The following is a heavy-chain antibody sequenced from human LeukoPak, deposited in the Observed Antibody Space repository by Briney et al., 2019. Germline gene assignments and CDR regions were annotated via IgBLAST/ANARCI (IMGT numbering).Heavy chain of an antibody. CDR2: INHSGST. Sequence: SETLSLTCAVCGGSFSGYYWSWIRQPPGKGLEWIGEINHSGSTNYNPSLKSRVTISVDTSKNQFSLKLSSVTAADTAVYYCARGRPRRIAARPGGFDYWGQGTLVTVSS. V-gene: IGHV4-34*01. CDR3: ARGRPRRIAARPGGFDY. D-gene: IGHD6-6*01. J-gene: IGHJ4*02. CDR1: GGSFSGYY.